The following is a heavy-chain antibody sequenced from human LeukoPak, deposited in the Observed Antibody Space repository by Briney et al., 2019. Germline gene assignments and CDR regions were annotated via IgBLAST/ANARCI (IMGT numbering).Heavy chain of an antibody. CDR2: VNRSGST. J-gene: IGHJ5*02. CDR3: ARSVTTVRGWFDP. D-gene: IGHD4-17*01. CDR1: GGSFSGYF. Sequence: SETLSLTCAVYGGSFSGYFWSWIRQPPGKGLEWIGEVNRSGSTNYNPSLKSRVTISVDTSKNQFSLKLSSVTAADTAVYYCARSVTTVRGWFDPWGQGTLVTVSS. V-gene: IGHV4-34*01.